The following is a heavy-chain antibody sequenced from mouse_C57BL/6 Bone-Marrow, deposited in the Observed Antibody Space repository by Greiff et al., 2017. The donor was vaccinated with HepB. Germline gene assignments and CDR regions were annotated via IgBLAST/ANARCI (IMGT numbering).Heavy chain of an antibody. J-gene: IGHJ1*03. V-gene: IGHV8-12*01. Sequence: QVTLKESGPGLLQSSQTLSLTCSFSGFSLSTSGMGVSWIRQPSGKGLEWLAHIYWDDAKRYNPSLKSRLTISKYTSRNQVFLKITRVNTADNATAYCARGEDGNPDWYYDVWGTGTTVTVAS. D-gene: IGHD1-1*01. CDR1: GFSLSTSGMG. CDR3: ARGEDGNPDWYYDV. CDR2: IYWDDAK.